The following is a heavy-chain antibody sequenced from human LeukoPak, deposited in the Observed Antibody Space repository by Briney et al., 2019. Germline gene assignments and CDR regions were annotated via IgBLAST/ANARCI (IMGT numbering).Heavy chain of an antibody. CDR1: GGSISSYY. CDR3: ARRGYYDSSGYYSLGVFDY. D-gene: IGHD3-22*01. CDR2: IYTSGST. J-gene: IGHJ4*02. V-gene: IGHV4-4*07. Sequence: SETLFLTCTVSGGSISSYYWSWIRQPAGKGLEWSGRIYTSGSTNYNPSLKSRVTMSVDTSKNQFSLKLSSVTAADTAVYYCARRGYYDSSGYYSLGVFDYWGQGTLVTVSS.